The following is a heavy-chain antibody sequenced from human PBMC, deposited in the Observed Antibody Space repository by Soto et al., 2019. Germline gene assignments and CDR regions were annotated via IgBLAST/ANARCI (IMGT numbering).Heavy chain of an antibody. D-gene: IGHD3-22*01. Sequence: GSLRLSCAASEFTFSNYAISWVRQAPGKGLEWVSAISYGGGTTYYADSVKGRFTISRDNSKNTLYLQMNSLRAEDTAVYYCAKNPGYYYDSTGYHFDYWGQGP. CDR3: AKNPGYYYDSTGYHFDY. CDR1: EFTFSNYA. J-gene: IGHJ4*02. V-gene: IGHV3-23*01. CDR2: ISYGGGTT.